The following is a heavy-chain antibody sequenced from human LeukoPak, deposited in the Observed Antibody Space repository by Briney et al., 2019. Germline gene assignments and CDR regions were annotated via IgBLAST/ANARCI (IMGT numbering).Heavy chain of an antibody. CDR1: GGSLATGGYS. CDR3: ARSPMVRGVITPFDY. D-gene: IGHD3-10*01. V-gene: IGHV4-30-2*01. CDR2: FYHSGSP. J-gene: IGHJ4*02. Sequence: SETLSLTCAVSGGSLATGGYSWSWIRQPPGKGLEWIGYFYHSGSPHYSPSFMSRVTISLDRSKNQFSLTEEYVTASDTAIYYCARSPMVRGVITPFDYWGQGTLVTVSS.